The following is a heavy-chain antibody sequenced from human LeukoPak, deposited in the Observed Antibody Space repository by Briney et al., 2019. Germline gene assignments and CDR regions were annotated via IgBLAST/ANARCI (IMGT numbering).Heavy chain of an antibody. CDR3: ATPPPFFGVVPYYFDY. J-gene: IGHJ4*02. CDR2: FDPEDGET. D-gene: IGHD3-3*01. CDR1: GYTLTELS. V-gene: IGHV1-24*01. Sequence: ASVKVSCMVSGYTLTELSMHWVRQAPGKGLEWMGGFDPEDGETIYAQKFQGRVTMTEDTSTDTAYMELSSLRSEDTAVYYCATPPPFFGVVPYYFDYWGQGTLVTVSS.